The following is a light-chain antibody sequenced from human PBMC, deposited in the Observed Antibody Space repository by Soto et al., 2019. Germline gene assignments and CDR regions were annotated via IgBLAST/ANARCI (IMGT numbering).Light chain of an antibody. CDR2: VNSDGSH. J-gene: IGLJ2*01. CDR1: SGHSNYA. Sequence: QSVLTQSPSASASLGASVKLTCTLSSGHSNYAIAWHQQQPEKGPRYLMKVNSDGSHSKGDGIPDRFSGSSSGAERYLTISSLQSEDEADYCCQTWGTGIVVFGGGTKLTVL. V-gene: IGLV4-69*01. CDR3: QTWGTGIVV.